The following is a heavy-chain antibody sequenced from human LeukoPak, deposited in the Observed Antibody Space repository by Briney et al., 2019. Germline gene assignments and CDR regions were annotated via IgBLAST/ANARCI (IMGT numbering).Heavy chain of an antibody. J-gene: IGHJ5*02. Sequence: SGGSLRLSCAASGFTFSLYAMSWVRQAPGKGLEWISGISGSGSNTYYAESVKGRFTISRDNSKNTLYLRMKSLRGEDTAIYFCAKESTVTPGNVNWFDPWGQGTLVTVSS. CDR1: GFTFSLYA. V-gene: IGHV3-23*01. CDR2: ISGSGSNT. D-gene: IGHD4-17*01. CDR3: AKESTVTPGNVNWFDP.